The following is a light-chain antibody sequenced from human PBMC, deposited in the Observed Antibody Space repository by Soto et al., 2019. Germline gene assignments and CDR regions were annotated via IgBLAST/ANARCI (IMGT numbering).Light chain of an antibody. CDR1: QSIRNY. J-gene: IGKJ1*01. Sequence: DIQMTQSPSSLSASVGDRVTITCRASQSIRNYLNWYQQIPGKAPKLLIYASSNLHIGVPSRFSGSASGTDFTLTISSLQPEDSATYYCQQTYSNPRTFGQGTKVDIK. V-gene: IGKV1-39*01. CDR2: ASS. CDR3: QQTYSNPRT.